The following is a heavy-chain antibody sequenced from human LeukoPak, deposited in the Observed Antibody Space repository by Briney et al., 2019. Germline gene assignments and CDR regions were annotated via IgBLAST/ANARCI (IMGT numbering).Heavy chain of an antibody. J-gene: IGHJ5*02. CDR3: TSRAVYGENWFDP. Sequence: GGSLRLSCAASWSTFTGSAMHWVRQASGNGLEWVGRIRSKANSDATTYAASVKGRFIISRDDSKNTAYLQMNSLKTEDTAVYYCTSRAVYGENWFDPWGQGTLVTVSS. D-gene: IGHD4-17*01. CDR1: WSTFTGSA. CDR2: IRSKANSDAT. V-gene: IGHV3-73*01.